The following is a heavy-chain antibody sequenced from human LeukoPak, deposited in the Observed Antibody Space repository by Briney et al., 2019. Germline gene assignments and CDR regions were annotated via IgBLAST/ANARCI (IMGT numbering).Heavy chain of an antibody. CDR3: ARDGGNWFDP. J-gene: IGHJ5*02. V-gene: IGHV1-46*01. Sequence: GPSVKSSGRASGYTLTSTILNGGRKPLGQGLEWMGIINPSGGSTSYAQKFQGRVTMTRDTSTSTAYMELSSLRSEDTAVYYCARDGGNWFDPWGQGTLVTVSS. CDR1: GYTLTSTI. CDR2: INPSGGST. D-gene: IGHD3-3*01.